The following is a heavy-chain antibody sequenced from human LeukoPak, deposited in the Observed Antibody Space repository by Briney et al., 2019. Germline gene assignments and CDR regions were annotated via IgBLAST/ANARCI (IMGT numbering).Heavy chain of an antibody. D-gene: IGHD6-13*01. Sequence: GSLRLSCAASGFTFSSYAMSWVRQPPGKGLEWIGEINHSGSTNYNPSLKSRVTISVDTSKNQFSLKLSSVTAADTAVSYCARRPQQLVRSFNWFDPWGQGTLVTVSS. CDR1: GFTFSSYA. CDR2: INHSGST. CDR3: ARRPQQLVRSFNWFDP. J-gene: IGHJ5*02. V-gene: IGHV4-34*01.